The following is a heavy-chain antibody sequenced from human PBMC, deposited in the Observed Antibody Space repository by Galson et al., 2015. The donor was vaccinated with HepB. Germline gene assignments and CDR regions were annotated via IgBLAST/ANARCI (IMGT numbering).Heavy chain of an antibody. CDR2: INSDGSST. D-gene: IGHD2-15*01. CDR1: GFTFSSYW. CDR3: ARDIAGYYYYYYMDV. V-gene: IGHV3-74*01. J-gene: IGHJ6*03. Sequence: SLRLSCAASGFTFSSYWMHWVRQAPGKGLVWVSRINSDGSSTSYADSVKGRFTISRDNAKNTLYLQMNSLRAEDTAVYYCARDIAGYYYYYYMDVWGKGTTVTVSS.